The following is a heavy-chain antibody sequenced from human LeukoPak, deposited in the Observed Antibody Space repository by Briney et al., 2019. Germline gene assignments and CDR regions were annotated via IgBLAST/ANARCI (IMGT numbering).Heavy chain of an antibody. CDR1: GYTFTGYY. D-gene: IGHD4-17*01. J-gene: IGHJ6*02. Sequence: ASVKVSCKASGYTFTGYYMHWVRQAPGQGLEWMGWINPNSGGTNYAQKFQGWVTMTRDTSISTAYMELSRLRSDDTAVYYCARQDYGDYVGYYYYGMDVWGQGTTVTVSS. V-gene: IGHV1-2*04. CDR3: ARQDYGDYVGYYYYGMDV. CDR2: INPNSGGT.